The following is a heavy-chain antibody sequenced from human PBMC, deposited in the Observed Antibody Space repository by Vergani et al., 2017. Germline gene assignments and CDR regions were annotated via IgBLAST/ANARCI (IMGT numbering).Heavy chain of an antibody. J-gene: IGHJ5*02. D-gene: IGHD3-22*01. Sequence: QVQLQESGPGLVKPSQTLSLTCTVSGGSLSSGSYYWSWSRQPAGKGLEWIGRIYTSGSTNYNPSLKSRVTISVDTPKSQFSLKLSSVTAANTAVYYCARVPDSSNWFDPWGQGTLVTVSS. CDR3: ARVPDSSNWFDP. CDR1: GGSLSSGSYY. V-gene: IGHV4-61*02. CDR2: IYTSGST.